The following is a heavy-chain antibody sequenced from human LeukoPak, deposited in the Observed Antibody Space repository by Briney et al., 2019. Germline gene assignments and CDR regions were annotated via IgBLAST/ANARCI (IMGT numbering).Heavy chain of an antibody. CDR3: AKSYSSAWNYFDY. CDR2: ISGSGGST. J-gene: IGHJ4*02. V-gene: IGHV3-23*01. D-gene: IGHD6-19*01. CDR1: GFTFSSYA. Sequence: GGSLRLSCAASGFTFSSYAMSLVRQAPGKGLEWVSAISGSGGSTYYAYSVKGRFTISRDNSKNTLYLQMNSLRAEDTAVYYCAKSYSSAWNYFDYWGQGTLVTVSS.